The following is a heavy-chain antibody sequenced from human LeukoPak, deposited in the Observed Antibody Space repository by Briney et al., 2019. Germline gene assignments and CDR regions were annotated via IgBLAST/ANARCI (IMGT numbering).Heavy chain of an antibody. CDR2: ISGSGGST. V-gene: IGHV3-23*01. J-gene: IGHJ4*02. D-gene: IGHD5-18*01. Sequence: GGSLRLSCAASGFTFSSYAMSWVRQAPGKGLEWVSAISGSGGSTYYADSVKGRFTISRDNSKNTLYMQMNSLRAEDTAVYYCAKDRYWGVDTAMVTFSDYWGQGTLVTVSS. CDR1: GFTFSSYA. CDR3: AKDRYWGVDTAMVTFSDY.